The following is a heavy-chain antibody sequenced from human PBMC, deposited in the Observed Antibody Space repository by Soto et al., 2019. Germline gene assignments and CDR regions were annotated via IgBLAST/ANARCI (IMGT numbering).Heavy chain of an antibody. CDR3: AKIPRPYYYDSSGYKPPPDY. CDR2: ISGSGGST. J-gene: IGHJ4*02. CDR1: GFTFSSYA. V-gene: IGHV3-23*01. D-gene: IGHD3-22*01. Sequence: GSLRLSCAASGFTFSSYAMSWVRQAPGKGLEWVSAISGSGGSTYYADSVKGRFTISRDNSKNTLYLQMNSLRAEDTAVYYCAKIPRPYYYDSSGYKPPPDYWGQGTLVTVSS.